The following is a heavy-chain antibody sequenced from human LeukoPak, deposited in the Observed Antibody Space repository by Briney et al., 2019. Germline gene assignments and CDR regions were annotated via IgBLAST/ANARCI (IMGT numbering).Heavy chain of an antibody. V-gene: IGHV4-39*07. CDR3: ARYSSSSHGFDP. CDR2: IYYSGST. J-gene: IGHJ5*02. Sequence: SETLSLTCAVYGGSISSSSYYWGWIRQPPGKGLEWIGSIYYSGSTYYNPSLKSRVTISVDTSKNQFSLKLSSVTAADTAVYYCARYSSSSHGFDPWGQGTLVTVSS. CDR1: GGSISSSSYY. D-gene: IGHD6-6*01.